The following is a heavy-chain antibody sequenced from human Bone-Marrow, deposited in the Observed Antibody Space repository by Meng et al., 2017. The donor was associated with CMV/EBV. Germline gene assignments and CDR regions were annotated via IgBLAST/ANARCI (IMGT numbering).Heavy chain of an antibody. D-gene: IGHD2-8*02. J-gene: IGHJ4*02. CDR3: ANLHTGVHPY. Sequence: GESLKISCAASGFTFSSYWMHWVRQAPGKGLVWVSRINSDGSSTSYADSVKGRFTISRDNSKSTLYLQMNSLRAEDTAVYHCANLHTGVHPYWGQGTLVTVSS. CDR2: INSDGSST. V-gene: IGHV3-74*01. CDR1: GFTFSSYW.